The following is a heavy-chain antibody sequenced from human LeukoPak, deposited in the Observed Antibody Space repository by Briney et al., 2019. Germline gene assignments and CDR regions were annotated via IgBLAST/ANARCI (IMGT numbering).Heavy chain of an antibody. J-gene: IGHJ4*02. CDR2: ISSSSSTI. Sequence: GGSLRLPCAASGFTFSSYAMSWVRQAPGKGLEWVSYISSSSSTIYYADSVKGRFTISRDNAKNSLYLQMNSLRAEHTAVYYCARDAGLMVFDYWGQGTLVTVSS. V-gene: IGHV3-48*01. CDR3: ARDAGLMVFDY. CDR1: GFTFSSYA. D-gene: IGHD2-8*01.